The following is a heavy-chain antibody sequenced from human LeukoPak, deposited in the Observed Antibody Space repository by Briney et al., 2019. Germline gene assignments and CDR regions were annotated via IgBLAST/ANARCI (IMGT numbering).Heavy chain of an antibody. V-gene: IGHV3-23*01. J-gene: IGHJ6*02. CDR1: GFTFSSYA. CDR2: MSGRGGST. CDR3: ARERCSSTSCYLPYYYYGMDV. Sequence: GGSLRLSCAASGFTFSSYAMSWVRQAPGTGLEWVSAMSGRGGSTYYADSVKGRFTISRDNAKNSLYLQMNSLRAEDTAVYYCARERCSSTSCYLPYYYYGMDVWGQGTTVTVSS. D-gene: IGHD2-2*01.